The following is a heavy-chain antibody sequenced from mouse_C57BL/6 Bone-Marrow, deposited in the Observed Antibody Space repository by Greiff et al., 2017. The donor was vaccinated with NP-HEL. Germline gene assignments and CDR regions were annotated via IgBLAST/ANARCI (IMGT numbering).Heavy chain of an antibody. Sequence: VKLVESGPGLVQPSQSLSITCTVSGFSLTSYGVHWVRQSPGTGLEWLGVIWRGGSTDYNAAFMSRLSITKDNSKSQVFFKMNSLQADDTAIYYCAKRGDGYYPYYYAMDYWGQGTSVTVSS. V-gene: IGHV2-5*01. J-gene: IGHJ4*01. CDR3: AKRGDGYYPYYYAMDY. D-gene: IGHD2-3*01. CDR2: IWRGGST. CDR1: GFSLTSYG.